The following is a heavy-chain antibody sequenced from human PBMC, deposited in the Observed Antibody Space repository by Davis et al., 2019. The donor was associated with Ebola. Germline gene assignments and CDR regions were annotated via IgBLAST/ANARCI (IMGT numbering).Heavy chain of an antibody. J-gene: IGHJ3*02. V-gene: IGHV3-13*01. CDR1: GFTFSSYD. Sequence: PGGSLRLSCAASGFTFSSYDMHWVRQATGKGLEWVSAIGTAGDTYYPGSVKGRFTISRENAKNSLYLQMNSLRAGDTAVYYCARGPLSGAFDIWGQGTMVTVSS. CDR2: IGTAGDT. CDR3: ARGPLSGAFDI. D-gene: IGHD7-27*01.